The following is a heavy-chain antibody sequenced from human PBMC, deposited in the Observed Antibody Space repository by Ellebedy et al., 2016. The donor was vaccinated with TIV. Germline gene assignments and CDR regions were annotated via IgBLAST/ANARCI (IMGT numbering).Heavy chain of an antibody. V-gene: IGHV3-21*01. Sequence: GESLKISCAASGFTFSNSGMNWVRQAPGKGLEWVSYISTSSGYISYADSVKGRFTNSRDNAQKSLFLQMNTLRVEDTAVYYCVRGPIVDTGKLEHDYWGQGTLVAVSS. CDR1: GFTFSNSG. CDR3: VRGPIVDTGKLEHDY. J-gene: IGHJ4*02. CDR2: ISTSSGYI. D-gene: IGHD5-18*01.